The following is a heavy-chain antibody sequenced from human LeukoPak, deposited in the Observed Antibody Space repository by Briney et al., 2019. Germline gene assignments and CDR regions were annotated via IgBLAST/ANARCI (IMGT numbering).Heavy chain of an antibody. J-gene: IGHJ4*02. CDR3: ARDPTTVVTVPYYFDF. V-gene: IGHV4-34*01. CDR1: GGSFTGYF. Sequence: SETLSLTCAVYGGSFTGYFWNWIRQSPGKGLEWIAEVNDRGTTNYNPSLKSRVTVSVDTSKNQFSLKLTSVTAADTGVYYCARDPTTVVTVPYYFDFWGQGTPVTVPS. D-gene: IGHD4-23*01. CDR2: VNDRGTT.